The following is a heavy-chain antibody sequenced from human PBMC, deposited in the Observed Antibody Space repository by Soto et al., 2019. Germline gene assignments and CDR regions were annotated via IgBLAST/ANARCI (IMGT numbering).Heavy chain of an antibody. J-gene: IGHJ4*02. D-gene: IGHD3-22*01. CDR1: GYSFTSYW. V-gene: IGHV5-51*01. CDR2: IYPGDSDT. Sequence: GDSLKISCKGSGYSFTSYWIGWVRQIPGKGLEWMGIIYPGDSDTRYSPSFQGQVTISADKSISTAYLQWSSLKASDTAVYYCARIYGVNYYDTKGPFDYWRQGTVVTVSS. CDR3: ARIYGVNYYDTKGPFDY.